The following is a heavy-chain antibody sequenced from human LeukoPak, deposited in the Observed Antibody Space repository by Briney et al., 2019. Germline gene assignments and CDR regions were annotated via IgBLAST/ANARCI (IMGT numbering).Heavy chain of an antibody. CDR1: GVFISIYY. CDR3: ARNRPIMGFTYAFDV. J-gene: IGHJ3*01. D-gene: IGHD1-26*01. CDR2: LHYSGSS. V-gene: IGHV4-59*01. Sequence: SETLSLTCSVSGVFISIYYWSWLPHSPGRELEWIGHLHYSGSSSYNPSLRSRVTTSVDMSKNQFSLRLTSVTAADTAVYYCARNRPIMGFTYAFDVWGQGTMVTVSS.